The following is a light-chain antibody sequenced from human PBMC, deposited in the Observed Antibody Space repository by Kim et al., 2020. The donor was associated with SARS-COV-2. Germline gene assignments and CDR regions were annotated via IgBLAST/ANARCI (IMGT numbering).Light chain of an antibody. CDR1: SSDDGGYNF. CDR2: DVS. V-gene: IGLV2-14*03. Sequence: GQSITISCTGTSSDDGGYNFVSWYQQHPGQVPNLMIYDVSDRPSGVSNRFSGSKSGDTASLTISGLQAEDEADYYCSSYTSANTVVFGGGTKVTVL. CDR3: SSYTSANTVV. J-gene: IGLJ2*01.